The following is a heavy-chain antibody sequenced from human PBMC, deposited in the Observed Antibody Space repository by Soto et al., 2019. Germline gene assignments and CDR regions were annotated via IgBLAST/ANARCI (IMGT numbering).Heavy chain of an antibody. J-gene: IGHJ4*02. Sequence: SVKVSCKASGGTFSSHSINWVRQAPGQGLEWMGGVISLFGTANYAHNFKGRVTITADQSTSTAYMELNSLRSDDTAVYYCAREVGYGDFSAALLDWGQGTLVTVSS. CDR2: VISLFGTA. D-gene: IGHD4-17*01. CDR3: AREVGYGDFSAALLD. V-gene: IGHV1-69*13. CDR1: GGTFSSHS.